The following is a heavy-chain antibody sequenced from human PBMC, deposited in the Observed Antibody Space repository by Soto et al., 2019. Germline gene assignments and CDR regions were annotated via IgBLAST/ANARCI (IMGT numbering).Heavy chain of an antibody. CDR3: AKTPWEKYYSSGFDC. J-gene: IGHJ4*02. D-gene: IGHD1-26*01. CDR1: GFTFNSYG. CDR2: ISHDGTNK. Sequence: QVQRVESGGGVVQPGRSLRLSWAASGFTFNSYGMHWVRQAPGKGLEWVASISHDGTNKYYVDSVKGRFTISRDNSKSTLYLQMNSLSAEDTAVYYCAKTPWEKYYSSGFDCWGQGTLVTVSS. V-gene: IGHV3-30*18.